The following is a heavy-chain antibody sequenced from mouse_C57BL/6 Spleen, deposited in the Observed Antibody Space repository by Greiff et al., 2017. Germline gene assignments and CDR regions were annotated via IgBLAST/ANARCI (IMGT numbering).Heavy chain of an antibody. Sequence: EVQLMESGGDLVKPGGSLKLSCAASGFTFSSYGMSWVRQTPDKRLEWVATISSGGSYTYYPDSVKGRFTISRDNAKNTLYLQMSSLKSEDTAMYYCARRYDYDVYWYFDVWGTGTTVTVSS. D-gene: IGHD2-4*01. V-gene: IGHV5-6*01. CDR3: ARRYDYDVYWYFDV. CDR1: GFTFSSYG. J-gene: IGHJ1*03. CDR2: ISSGGSYT.